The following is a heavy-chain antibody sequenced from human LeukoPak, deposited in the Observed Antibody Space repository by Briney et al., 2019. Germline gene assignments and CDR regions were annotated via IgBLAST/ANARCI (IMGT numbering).Heavy chain of an antibody. CDR1: GFTFSSYW. CDR2: IKQDGSEK. Sequence: PGGSLRLSCAASGFTFSSYWMSWVRQAPGKGLEWVANIKQDGSEKYYVDSVKGRFTISRDNAKNSLYLQMNSLRAEDTAVYYCAKGARKQWLTTKLHWYFDLWGRGTLVTVSS. V-gene: IGHV3-7*03. J-gene: IGHJ2*01. D-gene: IGHD6-19*01. CDR3: AKGARKQWLTTKLHWYFDL.